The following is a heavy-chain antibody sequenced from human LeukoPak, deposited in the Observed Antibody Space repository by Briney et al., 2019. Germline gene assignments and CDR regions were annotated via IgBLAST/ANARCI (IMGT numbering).Heavy chain of an antibody. D-gene: IGHD6-19*01. V-gene: IGHV4-39*07. CDR1: GGSISSSSYY. Sequence: SETLSLTCTVSGGSISSSSYYWGWLRQPPGKGLEWIGSIYYSGSTYYNPSLKSRVTISVDTSKNQFSLKRSSVTAADTAVYYGARGVAGPFDYWGQGTLVTVSS. CDR2: IYYSGST. CDR3: ARGVAGPFDY. J-gene: IGHJ4*02.